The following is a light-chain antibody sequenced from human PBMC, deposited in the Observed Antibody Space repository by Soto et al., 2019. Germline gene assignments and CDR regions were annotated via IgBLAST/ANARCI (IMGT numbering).Light chain of an antibody. CDR1: SSDVGGYNY. CDR3: CSYAGYYTLV. CDR2: AVS. Sequence: QSALTQPRSVSGSPGQSVTISCTGTSSDVGGYNYVSWYQQHPGKAPKLIIYAVSGRPSGVPDRFSGSKSGNTASLTISGLQADDEAEYYCCSYAGYYTLVFGGGTKLTVL. V-gene: IGLV2-11*01. J-gene: IGLJ2*01.